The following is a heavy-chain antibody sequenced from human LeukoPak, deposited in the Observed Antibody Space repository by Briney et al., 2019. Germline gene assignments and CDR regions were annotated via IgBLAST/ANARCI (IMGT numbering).Heavy chain of an antibody. CDR2: IYYGGST. J-gene: IGHJ4*02. CDR3: ARGSLRESSSLVLDY. V-gene: IGHV4-59*01. D-gene: IGHD6-13*01. CDR1: GGSISSYY. Sequence: SETLSLTCTVSGGSISSYYWSWIRQPPGKGLEWIGYIYYGGSTNYNPSLKSRVTISVDTSKNQFSLKLSSVTAADTAVYYCARGSLRESSSLVLDYWGQGTLVMVSS.